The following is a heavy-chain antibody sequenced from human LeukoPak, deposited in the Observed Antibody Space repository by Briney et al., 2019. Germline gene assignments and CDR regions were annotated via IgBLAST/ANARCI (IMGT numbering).Heavy chain of an antibody. CDR2: ISTSSSYI. CDR1: GFTFSSYE. J-gene: IGHJ4*02. V-gene: IGHV3-21*04. Sequence: AGGSLRLACAASGFTFSSYEMNWVRQAPGKGLEWVSSISTSSSYIYYADSMKGRLTISRDNAKNSLYLQMNSLRAEDTAFYYCAINGGGDSSYGNFDYWGQGTLVTVSS. CDR3: AINGGGDSSYGNFDY. D-gene: IGHD4-11*01.